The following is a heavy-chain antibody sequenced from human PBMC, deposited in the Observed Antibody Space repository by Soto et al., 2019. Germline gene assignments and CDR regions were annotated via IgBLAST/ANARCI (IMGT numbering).Heavy chain of an antibody. CDR2: INAGNGNT. Sequence: QVQLVQSGAEVKKPGASVKVSCKASGYTFTSYAMHWVRQAPGQRLEWMGWINAGNGNTKYSQKFQGRVTITRDTSTSTAYMELSSLRSEDTALYYCATDTLPLGHFSYYYGMDVWGQGTTVTVSS. CDR1: GYTFTSYA. J-gene: IGHJ6*02. CDR3: ATDTLPLGHFSYYYGMDV. D-gene: IGHD3-16*01. V-gene: IGHV1-3*01.